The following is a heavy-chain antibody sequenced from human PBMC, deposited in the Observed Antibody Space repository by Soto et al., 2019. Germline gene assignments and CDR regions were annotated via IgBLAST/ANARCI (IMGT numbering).Heavy chain of an antibody. CDR1: GFTFDDYA. CDR3: AKDNYYGSGSYYSWFDP. Sequence: EVQLVESGGGLVQPGRSLRLSCAASGFTFDDYAMHWVRQAPGKGLEWVSGISWNSGSIGYADSMKGRFTISRDNAKNSLYLQMNSLRAEDTALYYCAKDNYYGSGSYYSWFDPWGQGTLVTVSS. CDR2: ISWNSGSI. J-gene: IGHJ5*02. D-gene: IGHD3-10*01. V-gene: IGHV3-9*01.